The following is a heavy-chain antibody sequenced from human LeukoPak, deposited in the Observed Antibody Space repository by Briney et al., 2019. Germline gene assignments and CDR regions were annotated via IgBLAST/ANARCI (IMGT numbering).Heavy chain of an antibody. V-gene: IGHV1-2*02. CDR1: GYTFTGYY. Sequence: ASVKVSCKASGYTFTGYYMHWVRQAREQGLEWMGWINPNSGGTNYAQKFQGRVTMTRDTSISTAYMELSRLRSDDTAVYYCAREWSWFGDHEGYFDYWGQGTLVTVSS. D-gene: IGHD3-10*01. CDR2: INPNSGGT. J-gene: IGHJ4*02. CDR3: AREWSWFGDHEGYFDY.